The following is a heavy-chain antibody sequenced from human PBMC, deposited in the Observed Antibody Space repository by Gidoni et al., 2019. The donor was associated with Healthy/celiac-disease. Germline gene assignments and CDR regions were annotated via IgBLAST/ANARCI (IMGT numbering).Heavy chain of an antibody. D-gene: IGHD3-10*01. CDR3: ARGGYGSGSYYNPSYY. J-gene: IGHJ4*02. V-gene: IGHV4-59*01. CDR1: GAPISSYY. CDR2: IYSSGIT. Sequence: QVQLQKSGPGLWKHSETLSLTCNVSGAPISSYYWSWIRQPPGKGLDSIGYIYSSGITNYNPSLKSRVTISVYTANAQFSLQLSSVPSADTAVYYCARGGYGSGSYYNPSYYWGQGTLVTFSS.